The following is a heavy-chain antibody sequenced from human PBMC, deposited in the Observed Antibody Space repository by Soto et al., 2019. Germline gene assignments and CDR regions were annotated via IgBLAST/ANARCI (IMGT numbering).Heavy chain of an antibody. J-gene: IGHJ6*03. CDR3: ARDRGEEGYYDILTGYISLNYYYYYYMDV. Sequence: SETLSLTCAVYGGSFSGYYWSWIRQPPGKGLEWIGEINHSGSTNYNPSLKSRVTISVDTSKNQFSLKLSSVTAADTAVYYCARDRGEEGYYDILTGYISLNYYYYYYMDVWGKGTTVTVSS. D-gene: IGHD3-9*01. V-gene: IGHV4-34*01. CDR1: GGSFSGYY. CDR2: INHSGST.